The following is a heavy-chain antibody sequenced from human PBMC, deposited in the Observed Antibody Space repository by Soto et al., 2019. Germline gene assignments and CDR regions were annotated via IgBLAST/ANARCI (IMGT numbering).Heavy chain of an antibody. D-gene: IGHD6-13*01. CDR3: ARDSGYSSSWTF. V-gene: IGHV3-48*03. CDR1: GFTFSSYE. CDR2: ISSSGSTI. Sequence: EVQLVESGGGLVQPGGSLRLSCAASGFTFSSYEMNWVRQAPGKGLEWVSYISSSGSTIYYADSVKGRFTISRDNAKNSRYLQMHSLRAEDTAVYYCARDSGYSSSWTFWGQGTMVTVS. J-gene: IGHJ3*01.